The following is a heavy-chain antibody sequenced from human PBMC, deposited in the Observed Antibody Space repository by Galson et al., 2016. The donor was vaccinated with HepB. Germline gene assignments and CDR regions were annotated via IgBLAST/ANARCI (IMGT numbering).Heavy chain of an antibody. CDR1: GFTLSSSA. D-gene: IGHD4-11*01. Sequence: SLRLSCAVSGFTLSSSAMSWVRQAPGKGLEWVSAIGAYDEGTYYGDSVRGRFTISRDNPKNTLYLQMNSLRAEDTAIYYCATGGDYDNWGQGTLVTVSS. CDR3: ATGGDYDN. V-gene: IGHV3-23*01. J-gene: IGHJ4*02. CDR2: IGAYDEGT.